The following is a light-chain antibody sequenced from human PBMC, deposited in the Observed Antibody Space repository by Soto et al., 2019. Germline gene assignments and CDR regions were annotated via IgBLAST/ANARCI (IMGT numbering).Light chain of an antibody. V-gene: IGLV2-14*01. CDR3: SSYTGRNTVV. CDR2: AVS. Sequence: QSVLTQPASVSGSPGQSITISCTGSSGDVGASNSVSWYQQHPDKAPKLIIYAVSNRPSGVSSRFSGSKSGNTASLTISGLQAEDEADYYCSSYTGRNTVVFGGGTKVTVL. J-gene: IGLJ2*01. CDR1: SGDVGASNS.